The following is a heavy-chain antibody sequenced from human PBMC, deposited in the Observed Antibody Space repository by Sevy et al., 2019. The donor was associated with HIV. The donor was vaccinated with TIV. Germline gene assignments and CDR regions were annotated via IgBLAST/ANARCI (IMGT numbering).Heavy chain of an antibody. CDR1: GFTFSSYW. CDR3: AREGDGYNLGYYYYYMDV. D-gene: IGHD5-12*01. V-gene: IGHV3-7*03. Sequence: GGSLRLSCAASGFTFSSYWMSWVRQAPGKGLEWVANIKQDGSEKYYVDSVKGRFTISRDNAKNSLYLQMNSLRVEDTAVYYCAREGDGYNLGYYYYYMDVWGKGTTVTVSS. CDR2: IKQDGSEK. J-gene: IGHJ6*03.